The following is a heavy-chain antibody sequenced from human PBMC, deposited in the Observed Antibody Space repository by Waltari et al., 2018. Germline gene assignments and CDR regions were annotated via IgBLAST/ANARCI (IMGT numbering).Heavy chain of an antibody. D-gene: IGHD2-15*01. J-gene: IGHJ4*02. CDR3: ARDARYCSGGSCYFGVSDY. Sequence: QVQLVESGGGVVQPGRSLRLSCAASGFTFSSYGMHWARQAPGQGREWVAVIWYDGSNKYYADSVKGRFTISRDNSKNTLYLQMNSLRAEDTAVYYCARDARYCSGGSCYFGVSDYWGQGTLVTVSS. V-gene: IGHV3-33*01. CDR2: IWYDGSNK. CDR1: GFTFSSYG.